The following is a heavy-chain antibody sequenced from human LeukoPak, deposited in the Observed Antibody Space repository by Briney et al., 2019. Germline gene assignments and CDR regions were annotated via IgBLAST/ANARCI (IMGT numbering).Heavy chain of an antibody. V-gene: IGHV1-69*06. Sequence: ASVKVSCKASGYTFTSYDINWVRQATGQGLEWMGGIIPIFGTANYAQKFQGRVTITADKSTSTAYMELSSLRSEDTAVYYCAYSSSWDDFDYWGQGTLVTVSS. CDR3: AYSSSWDDFDY. CDR2: IIPIFGTA. D-gene: IGHD6-13*01. J-gene: IGHJ4*02. CDR1: GYTFTSYD.